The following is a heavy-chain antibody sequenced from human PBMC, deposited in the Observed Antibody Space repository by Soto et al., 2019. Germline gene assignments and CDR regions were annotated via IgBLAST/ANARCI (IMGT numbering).Heavy chain of an antibody. Sequence: EVQLLESGGGLIQPGGSLRLSCAASGFTVSSNYMSWVRQAPGKGLEWVSVIYSGGSTYYADSVKGRFTISRDSSKSTLYLQINSLRAEDTAVYYCARDRVESGFPEYFQHWGQGTLVTVSS. J-gene: IGHJ1*01. CDR2: IYSGGST. CDR3: ARDRVESGFPEYFQH. CDR1: GFTVSSNY. V-gene: IGHV3-53*01. D-gene: IGHD3-22*01.